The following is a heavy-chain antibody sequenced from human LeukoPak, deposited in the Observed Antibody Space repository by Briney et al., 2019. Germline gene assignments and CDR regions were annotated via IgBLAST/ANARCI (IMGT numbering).Heavy chain of an antibody. V-gene: IGHV3-48*01. CDR3: SRDLSLQFHYYGMGV. CDR1: GFTFSSYS. D-gene: IGHD4-4*01. CDR2: ISSSSSTI. Sequence: GGSLRLSCAASGFTFSSYSMNWVRQAPGKGLEWVSYISSSSSTIYYADSVKGRFTISRDNAKNSLYLQMNSLRAEDTAVYYCSRDLSLQFHYYGMGVWGHGTTVTVSS. J-gene: IGHJ6*02.